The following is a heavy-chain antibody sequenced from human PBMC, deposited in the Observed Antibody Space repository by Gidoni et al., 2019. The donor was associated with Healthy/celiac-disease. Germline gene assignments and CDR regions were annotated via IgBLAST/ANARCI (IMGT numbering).Heavy chain of an antibody. CDR2: ISSSSSYI. J-gene: IGHJ6*02. CDR1: GFTFSSYR. Sequence: EVQLVASGGGLVKPGGSLRLSCAASGFTFSSYRMNWVRQATGKGLEWVSSISSSSSYIYYADSVKVRFTISRDNAKKSLYLQMNSLRAEDTAVYYCARDTTIFGVVMDYYYYGMDVWGQGTTVTVSS. D-gene: IGHD3-3*01. CDR3: ARDTTIFGVVMDYYYYGMDV. V-gene: IGHV3-21*01.